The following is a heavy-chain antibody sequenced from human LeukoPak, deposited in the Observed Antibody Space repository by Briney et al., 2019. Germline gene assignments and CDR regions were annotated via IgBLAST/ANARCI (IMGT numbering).Heavy chain of an antibody. CDR3: ARITGYCSGGSCRYFDY. CDR1: GFARRTARRG. CDR2: IFSNDEK. D-gene: IGHD2-15*01. V-gene: IGHV2-26*01. J-gene: IGHJ4*02. Sequence: SGPTLVNPTETLTLTSTVSGFARRTARRGVGWIRQPPGKALEWLSHIFSNDEKSYSTSLKSRLTISKDTSKSQVVLTMTNMDPVDTATYYCARITGYCSGGSCRYFDYWGQGTLVTVSS.